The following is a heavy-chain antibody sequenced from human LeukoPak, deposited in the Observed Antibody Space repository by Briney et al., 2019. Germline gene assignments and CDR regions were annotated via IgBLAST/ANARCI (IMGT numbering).Heavy chain of an antibody. CDR3: AKGMGYYVDY. D-gene: IGHD1-26*01. CDR2: IQYDGSNE. CDR1: GFTFTSYG. V-gene: IGHV3-30*02. Sequence: GGSLRLSCAASGFTFTSYGMHWVRQAPGKGLEGVAFIQYDGSNEYYADSVKGRFTFSRDNSKNTLFLQMSSLRGEDTAVYYCAKGMGYYVDYWGQGTLVTVSS. J-gene: IGHJ4*02.